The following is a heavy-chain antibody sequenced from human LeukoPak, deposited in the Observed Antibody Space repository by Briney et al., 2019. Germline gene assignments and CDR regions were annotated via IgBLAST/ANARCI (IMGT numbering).Heavy chain of an antibody. CDR3: ARAAHEDIVVVPAAIDNYYMDV. D-gene: IGHD2-2*01. J-gene: IGHJ6*03. Sequence: PGGSPRLSCAASGFTFSSYSMNWVRQAPGKGLEWVSSISSSSSYIYYADSVKGRFTISRDNAKNSLYLQMNSLRAEDTAVYYCARAAHEDIVVVPAAIDNYYMDVWGKGTTVTVSS. CDR1: GFTFSSYS. V-gene: IGHV3-21*01. CDR2: ISSSSSYI.